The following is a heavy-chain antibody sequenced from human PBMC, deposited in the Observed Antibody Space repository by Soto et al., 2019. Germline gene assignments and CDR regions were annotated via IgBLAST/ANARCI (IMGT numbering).Heavy chain of an antibody. Sequence: QVQLQQWGAGLLKPSETLSLTCAVYGGSFSGYYWSWIRQPPGKGLEWIGEINHSGSTNYNPSLKSRVTISVDTSKNQFSLKLSSETAADTAVYYCARGPRFIYCSSTSCYTRGWFDPWGQGTLVTVSS. D-gene: IGHD2-2*02. J-gene: IGHJ5*02. V-gene: IGHV4-34*01. CDR3: ARGPRFIYCSSTSCYTRGWFDP. CDR2: INHSGST. CDR1: GGSFSGYY.